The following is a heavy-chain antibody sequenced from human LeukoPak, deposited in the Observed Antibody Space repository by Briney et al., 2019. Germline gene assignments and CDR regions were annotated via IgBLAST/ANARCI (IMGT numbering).Heavy chain of an antibody. CDR3: VRVSHYGMDV. Sequence: GGSLRLSCTASGFTFSNYDMRWVRQVTGKNLEWVSAIGIAVDTYYAGSVKGRFTISRDNVRNSLYLQMNSLRVEDTAVYYCVRVSHYGMDVWGQGTTVTVSS. V-gene: IGHV3-13*01. CDR2: IGIAVDT. J-gene: IGHJ6*02. CDR1: GFTFSNYD.